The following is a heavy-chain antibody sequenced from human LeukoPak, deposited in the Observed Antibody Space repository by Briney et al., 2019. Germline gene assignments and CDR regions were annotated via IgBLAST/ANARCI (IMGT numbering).Heavy chain of an antibody. J-gene: IGHJ4*02. CDR3: ASSNPYSGYDSTNNY. Sequence: GGSLRLSCAASGFTFRSHSMTWVRQAPGKGLEGVSYISSSSNTIYYADSVKGRFTISRDNAKNSLYLQMNSLRAEDTAVYYCASSNPYSGYDSTNNYWGQGTLVTVSS. CDR2: ISSSSNTI. D-gene: IGHD5-12*01. V-gene: IGHV3-48*01. CDR1: GFTFRSHS.